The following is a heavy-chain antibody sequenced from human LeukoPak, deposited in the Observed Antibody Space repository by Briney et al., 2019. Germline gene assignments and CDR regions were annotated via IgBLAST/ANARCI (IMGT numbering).Heavy chain of an antibody. CDR1: GGSIRSSTDY. V-gene: IGHV4-39*07. CDR3: ARCLVVGFDSSGYYSYFDY. CDR2: IYYSGST. Sequence: PSETLSLTCTVSGGSIRSSTDYWGWIRQPPGKELEWIGSIYYSGSTYYNPSLKSRVTISVDTSKNQFSVKLSSVTAADTAVYFCARCLVVGFDSSGYYSYFDYWGQGMLVTVSS. D-gene: IGHD3-22*01. J-gene: IGHJ4*02.